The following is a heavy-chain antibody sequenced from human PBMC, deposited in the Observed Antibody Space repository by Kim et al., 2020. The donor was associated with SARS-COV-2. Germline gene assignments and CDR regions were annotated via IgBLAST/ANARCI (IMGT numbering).Heavy chain of an antibody. Sequence: SPKDNPALKRRVPRSVDTSKSQFSLKLSSVTAAETAVYYCARVRGRLFDPWGQGTLVTVSS. CDR3: ARVRGRLFDP. V-gene: IGHV4-34*01. CDR2: SP. J-gene: IGHJ5*02. D-gene: IGHD3-16*01.